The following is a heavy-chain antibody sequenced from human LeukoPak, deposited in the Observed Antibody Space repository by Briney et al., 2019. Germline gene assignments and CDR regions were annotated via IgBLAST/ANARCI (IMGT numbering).Heavy chain of an antibody. J-gene: IGHJ6*03. V-gene: IGHV1-69*04. CDR1: GGTFSSYA. CDR3: ARGPPRNYYYYYMDV. Sequence: GSSVKVSCKASGGTFSSYAISWVRQAPGQGLEWMGRIIPILGIANYAQKFQGRVTITADKSTSTAYMELSSLRSEDTAVYYCARGPPRNYYYYYMDVWGKGTTVTVSS. CDR2: IIPILGIA.